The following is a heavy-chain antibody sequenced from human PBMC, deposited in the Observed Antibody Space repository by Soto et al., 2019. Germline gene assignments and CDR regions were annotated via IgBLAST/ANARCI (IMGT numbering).Heavy chain of an antibody. CDR3: AHKGPEDWPLDY. Sequence: QITLKESGPTLVRPTQTLTLTCAFSGFSLSTSGVGVGWIRQPPGKALEWLAVIYWGDSKHYSPSLRIRLTITKDTSKNQVVLTMTNIDPMDTGTYYCAHKGPEDWPLDYWGQGTLVPVSS. V-gene: IGHV2-5*02. CDR1: GFSLSTSGVG. D-gene: IGHD3-9*01. J-gene: IGHJ4*02. CDR2: IYWGDSK.